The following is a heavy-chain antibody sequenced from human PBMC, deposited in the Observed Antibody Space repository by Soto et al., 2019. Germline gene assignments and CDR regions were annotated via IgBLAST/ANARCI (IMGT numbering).Heavy chain of an antibody. D-gene: IGHD2-15*01. J-gene: IGHJ6*03. CDR3: ARGYCSDGSCSESYYYYMDV. V-gene: IGHV1-18*01. CDR2: ISAYNGNT. CDR1: GYTFTSYG. Sequence: GASVKVSCKASGYTFTSYGISWVRQAPGQGLEWMGWISAYNGNTNYAQKLQGRVTMTTDTSTSTAYMELSRLTSDDTAPYYCARGYCSDGSCSESYYYYMDVWGKGTTVTVSS.